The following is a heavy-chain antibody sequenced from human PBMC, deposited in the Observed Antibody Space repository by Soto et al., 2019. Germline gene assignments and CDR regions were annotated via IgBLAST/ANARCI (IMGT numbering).Heavy chain of an antibody. J-gene: IGHJ6*02. CDR1: GYSFTSYW. CDR2: IYPGNSDT. D-gene: IGHD4-17*01. V-gene: IGHV5-51*01. CDR3: AIPPPVYGDYEGYYYYYGMEV. Sequence: GASLKISCKGPGYSFTSYWIGWVRQMPGKGLEWMGIIYPGNSDTRYSPSFQGQVTISADKSISTAYLQWSRLKASDSVMYYCAIPPPVYGDYEGYYYYYGMEVWGQGTTVTVSS.